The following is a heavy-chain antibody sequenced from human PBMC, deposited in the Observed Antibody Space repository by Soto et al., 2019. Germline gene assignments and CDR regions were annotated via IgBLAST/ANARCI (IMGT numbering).Heavy chain of an antibody. CDR1: GYTFTSYA. J-gene: IGHJ4*02. D-gene: IGHD2-15*01. Sequence: ASVKVSCKASGYTFTSYAMHWVRQAPGQRLEWMGWINAGNGNTKYSQKFQGRVTITRDTSASTAYMELSSLRSEDTAVYYCARDMGYCSGGSCSYYFDYWGQGTLVTVFS. CDR3: ARDMGYCSGGSCSYYFDY. CDR2: INAGNGNT. V-gene: IGHV1-3*01.